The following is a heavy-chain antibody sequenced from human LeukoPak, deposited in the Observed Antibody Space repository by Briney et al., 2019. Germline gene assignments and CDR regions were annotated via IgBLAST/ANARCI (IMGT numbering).Heavy chain of an antibody. Sequence: SETLSPTCTVSGGSISSYYWSWIRQPPGKGLEWIGYIYYSGSTNYNPSLKSRVTISVDTSKNQFSLKLSSVTAADTAVYYCARGGVPAAFSYYYYGMDVWGQGTTVTVSS. V-gene: IGHV4-59*08. CDR1: GGSISSYY. J-gene: IGHJ6*02. D-gene: IGHD2-2*01. CDR2: IYYSGST. CDR3: ARGGVPAAFSYYYYGMDV.